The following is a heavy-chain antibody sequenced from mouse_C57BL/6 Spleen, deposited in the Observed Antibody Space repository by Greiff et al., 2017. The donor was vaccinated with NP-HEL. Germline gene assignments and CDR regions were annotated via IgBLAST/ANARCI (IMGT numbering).Heavy chain of an antibody. CDR1: GYAFTNYL. J-gene: IGHJ4*01. V-gene: IGHV1-54*01. Sequence: VQLQQSGAELVRPGTSVKVSCKASGYAFTNYLIEWVKQRPGQGLEWIGVINPGSGGTNYNEKFKGKATLTADKSSSTAYMQLSSLTSEDSVVYFCARRRNYGSTPYAMDYWGQGTSVTVSS. CDR2: INPGSGGT. D-gene: IGHD1-1*01. CDR3: ARRRNYGSTPYAMDY.